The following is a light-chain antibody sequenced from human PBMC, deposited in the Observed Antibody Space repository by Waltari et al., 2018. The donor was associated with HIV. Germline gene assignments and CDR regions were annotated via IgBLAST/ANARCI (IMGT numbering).Light chain of an antibody. V-gene: IGKV1-5*03. CDR1: ENVRRW. Sequence: DVQMTQSPSTLSASVGDRVTITCRASENVRRWLAWYQQKPGRAPKLLIQEASTLENGVPSRFSGGGSGTEYTLTISDLQPEDIATYYCQQYNSNPSFGQGTKLDIK. CDR3: QQYNSNPS. J-gene: IGKJ2*01. CDR2: EAS.